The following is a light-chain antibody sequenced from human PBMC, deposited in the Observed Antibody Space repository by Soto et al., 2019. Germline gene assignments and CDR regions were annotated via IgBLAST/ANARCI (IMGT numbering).Light chain of an antibody. V-gene: IGKV3-20*01. CDR3: QQYGSSLWT. J-gene: IGKJ1*01. CDR2: GAS. CDR1: QSVSSSY. Sequence: EIVLTQSPGTLSLSPGERATLSCRASQSVSSSYLAWYQQRPGQAPRLLIYGASYRATGIPDRFSGSGSGTDFTLTISRLEPEDFAVYYCQQYGSSLWTFGQGTKV.